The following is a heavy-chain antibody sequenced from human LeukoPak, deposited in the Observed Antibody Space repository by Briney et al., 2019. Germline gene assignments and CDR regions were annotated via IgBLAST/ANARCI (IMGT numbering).Heavy chain of an antibody. CDR2: ISSSGSTI. V-gene: IGHV3-11*01. D-gene: IGHD4-17*01. Sequence: GGSLRLSCSASGFTFDDYGMSWVRQAPGKGLEWVSYISSSGSTIYYADSVKGRFTISRDNAKNSLYLQMNSLRAEDTAVYYCARDGGMTTVTPDHWGQGTLVTVSS. CDR3: ARDGGMTTVTPDH. J-gene: IGHJ4*02. CDR1: GFTFDDYG.